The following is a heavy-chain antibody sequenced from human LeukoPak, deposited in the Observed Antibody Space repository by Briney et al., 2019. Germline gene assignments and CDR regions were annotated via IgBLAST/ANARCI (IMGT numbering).Heavy chain of an antibody. V-gene: IGHV1-2*02. D-gene: IGHD1-1*01. CDR1: GYTFTGYY. CDR2: MNPVNGDT. Sequence: ASVKVSCRASGYTFTGYYMHCVRQAPGQGLEWMGWMNPVNGDTMYPQIFQGRVTMTRDMSMSTGYLELSRLSSDDTAIYYCVRKWNDAFDIWGLGTLVTVSS. CDR3: VRKWNDAFDI. J-gene: IGHJ3*02.